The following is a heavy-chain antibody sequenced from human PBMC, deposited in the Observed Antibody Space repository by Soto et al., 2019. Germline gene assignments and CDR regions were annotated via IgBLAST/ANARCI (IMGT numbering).Heavy chain of an antibody. CDR1: GGSISSSSYY. CDR2: IYYSGST. D-gene: IGHD1-26*01. CDR3: ARQPRIVGATPMAYYFDY. J-gene: IGHJ4*02. Sequence: SETLSLTCTVSGGSISSSSYYWGWIRQPPGKGLEWIGSIYYSGSTHYNPSLKSRVTISVDTSKNQFSLKLSSVTAADTAVYYCARQPRIVGATPMAYYFDYWGQGTLVTVSS. V-gene: IGHV4-39*01.